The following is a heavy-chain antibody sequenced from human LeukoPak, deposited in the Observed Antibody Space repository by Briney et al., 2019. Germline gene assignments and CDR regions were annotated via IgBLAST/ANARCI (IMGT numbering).Heavy chain of an antibody. V-gene: IGHV1-24*01. CDR2: FDPEDGET. J-gene: IGHJ4*02. Sequence: ASVKVSCKVSGYTLTELSMHWVRQAPGKGLEWMGGFDPEDGETIYAQKFQGRVTMTEDTSTDTAYMELSSLRSEDTAVYYCATDLDILGYFDYWGQGTLVTVSS. CDR3: ATDLDILGYFDY. D-gene: IGHD3-9*01. CDR1: GYTLTELS.